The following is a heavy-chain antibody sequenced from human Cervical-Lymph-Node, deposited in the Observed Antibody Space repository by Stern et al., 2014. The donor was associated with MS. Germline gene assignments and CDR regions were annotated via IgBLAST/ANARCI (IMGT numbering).Heavy chain of an antibody. CDR2: INAGNGNT. J-gene: IGHJ4*02. CDR3: ARDRQGYGSGDY. Sequence: QVQLMQSGAEVKKPGASVKVSCKASGYTFTSYAMHWVPQAPGQRLERMGWINAGNGNTKYSQKFQGRVTITRDTSASTAYMELSSLRSEDTAVYYCARDRQGYGSGDYWGQGTLVTVSS. CDR1: GYTFTSYA. D-gene: IGHD3-10*01. V-gene: IGHV1-3*01.